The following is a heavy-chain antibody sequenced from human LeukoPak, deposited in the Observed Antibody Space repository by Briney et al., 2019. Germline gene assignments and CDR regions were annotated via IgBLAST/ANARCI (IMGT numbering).Heavy chain of an antibody. CDR1: GYTFTSYG. V-gene: IGHV1-18*01. D-gene: IGHD3-22*01. Sequence: ASVKVSCKASGYTFTSYGISWVRQAPGQGLEWMGWISAYNGNTNYAQKFQGRVTITADESTSTAYMELSSLRSDDTAVYYCARRALYDSRGIAGFDIWGQGTMVTVSS. CDR3: ARRALYDSRGIAGFDI. J-gene: IGHJ3*02. CDR2: ISAYNGNT.